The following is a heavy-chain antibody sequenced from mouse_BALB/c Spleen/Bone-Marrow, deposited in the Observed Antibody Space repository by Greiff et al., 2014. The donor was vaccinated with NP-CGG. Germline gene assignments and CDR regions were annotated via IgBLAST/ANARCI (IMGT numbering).Heavy chain of an antibody. CDR3: ARPFTTVVATVFAY. V-gene: IGHV5-6*01. CDR1: GFSFSGYG. J-gene: IGHJ3*01. CDR2: IGVGGTYT. D-gene: IGHD1-1*01. Sequence: DVQLQESGGDLVKPGGSLKLSCVASGFSFSGYGMSWVRQTPDKRLEWVATIGVGGTYTYYPDSVKGRFTISRDNAKNTLYLRMSSLKSEDTAMYYCARPFTTVVATVFAYWGQGTLVTVSA.